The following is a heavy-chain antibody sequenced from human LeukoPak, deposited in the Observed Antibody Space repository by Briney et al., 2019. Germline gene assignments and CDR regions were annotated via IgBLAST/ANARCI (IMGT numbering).Heavy chain of an antibody. CDR1: GFTFSSYW. CDR3: ARGAKWAYYFDY. V-gene: IGHV3-74*01. D-gene: IGHD1-26*01. Sequence: GESLRLSCAPSGFTFSSYWMHWVRQAPGKGLVWVSRINGDESSTNYADSVKGRFTISRDNAKDTLYLHMNSLTAEDTAVYYCARGAKWAYYFDYWGQGTLVTVSS. J-gene: IGHJ4*02. CDR2: INGDESST.